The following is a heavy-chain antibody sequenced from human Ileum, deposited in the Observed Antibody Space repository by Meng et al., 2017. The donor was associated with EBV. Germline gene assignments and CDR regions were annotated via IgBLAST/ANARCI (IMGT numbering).Heavy chain of an antibody. J-gene: IGHJ4*02. V-gene: IGHV4-34*01. Sequence: QGELQHGGAGLLKPSETLSITCADDGGSFRGNYWSWIRQSPGKRLEWIGEINESGSTNYNPSLKSRVTILMDTSKNQFSLKLTSVTAADAAVYYCRNAFCSAAAGCSDYWGQGTLVTVSS. CDR2: INESGST. CDR1: GGSFRGNY. D-gene: IGHD3-3*01. CDR3: RNAFCSAAAGCSDY.